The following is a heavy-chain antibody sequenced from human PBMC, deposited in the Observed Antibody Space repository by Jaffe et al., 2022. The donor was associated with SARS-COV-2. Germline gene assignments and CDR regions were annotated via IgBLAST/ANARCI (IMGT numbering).Heavy chain of an antibody. CDR2: IGTAGDT. Sequence: EVQLVESGGGLVQPGGSLRLSCAASGFTFSRYDMHWVRQATGKGLEWVSAIGTAGDTYYPGSVKGRFTISRENAKNSLYLQMNSLRAGDTAVYYCARGATYYDSSGGMDVWGQGTTVTVSS. J-gene: IGHJ6*02. CDR3: ARGATYYDSSGGMDV. D-gene: IGHD3-22*01. V-gene: IGHV3-13*01. CDR1: GFTFSRYD.